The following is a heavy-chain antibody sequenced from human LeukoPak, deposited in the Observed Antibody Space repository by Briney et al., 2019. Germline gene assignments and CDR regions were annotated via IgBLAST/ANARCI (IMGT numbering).Heavy chain of an antibody. CDR2: ISSSSYI. D-gene: IGHD2-21*02. J-gene: IGHJ1*01. Sequence: PGGSLRLSCAASGFTFSTYSMNWVRQAPGKGLEWVSSISSSSYIYYADSVKGRFNISRDNSKNMVYLQMNSLRAEDTAVYFCVKGSFVVTPLPIEYFPHWGQGTLVTVSS. CDR1: GFTFSTYS. V-gene: IGHV3-21*04. CDR3: VKGSFVVTPLPIEYFPH.